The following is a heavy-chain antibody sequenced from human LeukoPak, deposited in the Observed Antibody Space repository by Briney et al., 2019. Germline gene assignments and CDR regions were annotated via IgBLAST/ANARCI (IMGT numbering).Heavy chain of an antibody. Sequence: PSGTLSLTCTVSGGSISTYYWNWIRQPPGKGLEWIGYIYYSGSTNYNPSLKSRVTISVDTSKNQFSLKLNSATAADTAVYYCARSGGYSSSWSLWGQGTLVTVSS. V-gene: IGHV4-59*01. CDR2: IYYSGST. CDR1: GGSISTYY. D-gene: IGHD6-13*01. CDR3: ARSGGYSSSWSL. J-gene: IGHJ4*02.